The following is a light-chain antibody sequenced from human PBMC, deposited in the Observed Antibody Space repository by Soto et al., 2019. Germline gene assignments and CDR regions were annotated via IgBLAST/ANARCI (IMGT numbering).Light chain of an antibody. CDR2: DVN. Sequence: QSVLTQPASVSGSPGQSIIVSCTGTNSDVGRYDHVSWLQHSPGKAPKVVIYDVNNRPSGVLNRFSGSKSDNTAALTISGLQAEDEGDAYCCSYAGDGVVFGGGTKVNVL. V-gene: IGLV2-23*02. CDR1: NSDVGRYDH. CDR3: CSYAGDGVV. J-gene: IGLJ2*01.